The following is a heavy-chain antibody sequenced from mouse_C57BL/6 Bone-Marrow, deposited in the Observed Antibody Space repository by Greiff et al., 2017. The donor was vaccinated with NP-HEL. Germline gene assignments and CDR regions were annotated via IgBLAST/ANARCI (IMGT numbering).Heavy chain of an antibody. J-gene: IGHJ2*01. CDR1: GFTFSSYG. Sequence: EVQLVESGGDLVKPGGSLKLSCAASGFTFSSYGMSWVRQTPDKRLEWVATISSGGSYTYYPDSVKGRFTISRDNAKNTLYLQMSSLKSEDTAMYYCARGGSNYSYYFDYWGQGTTLTVSS. V-gene: IGHV5-6*01. CDR3: ARGGSNYSYYFDY. CDR2: ISSGGSYT. D-gene: IGHD2-5*01.